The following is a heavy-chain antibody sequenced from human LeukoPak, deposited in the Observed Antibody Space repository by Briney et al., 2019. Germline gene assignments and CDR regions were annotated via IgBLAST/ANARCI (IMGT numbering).Heavy chain of an antibody. CDR2: ISYDGSNK. Sequence: GGSLRLSCAASGFTFSSYAMHWVRQAPGKGLEWVAVISYDGSNKYYADFVKGRFTISRDNSKNTAYLQMDGLKTEDTAVYYCTGNYYGSGSYADFDYWGQGTPVTVSS. CDR1: GFTFSSYA. V-gene: IGHV3-30*03. CDR3: TGNYYGSGSYADFDY. J-gene: IGHJ4*02. D-gene: IGHD3-10*01.